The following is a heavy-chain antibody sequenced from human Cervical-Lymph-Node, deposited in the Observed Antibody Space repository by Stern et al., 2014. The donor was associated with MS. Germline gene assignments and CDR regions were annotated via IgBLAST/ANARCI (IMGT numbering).Heavy chain of an antibody. V-gene: IGHV3-21*02. J-gene: IGHJ1*01. D-gene: IGHD4-23*01. CDR1: GFTFSGYT. CDR3: ARGKEGRWAH. CDR2: ILSSNRSI. Sequence: EVQLAESGGGLVKPGGSLRLSCTGSGFTFSGYTMNWVRQAPGKGLEWVSSILSSNRSIYYSNSLKGRFTISRDNVNSSVYLHMDSLRVEDTAVCFCARGKEGRWAHWGQGTLVTVSS.